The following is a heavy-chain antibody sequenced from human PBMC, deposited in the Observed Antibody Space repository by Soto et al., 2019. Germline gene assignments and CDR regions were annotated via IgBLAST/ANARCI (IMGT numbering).Heavy chain of an antibody. J-gene: IGHJ4*01. CDR3: ARVSSGYYRGPSDY. CDR2: ITDVSYT. V-gene: IGHV3-11*05. D-gene: IGHD3-22*01. Sequence: LSLTCTVSGGSISSGGYYWSWVRQTPGRGLEWVSHITDVSYTNYADSVKGRFTISRDNAKNSLYLQMNNLRAEDTAVYYCARVSSGYYRGPSDYWGQGTLVTVSS. CDR1: GGSISSGGYY.